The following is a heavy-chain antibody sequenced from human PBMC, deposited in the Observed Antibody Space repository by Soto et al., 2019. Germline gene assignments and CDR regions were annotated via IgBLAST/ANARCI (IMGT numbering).Heavy chain of an antibody. D-gene: IGHD6-6*01. Sequence: SQTLSLTCAISGDSVSSNSAAWNWIRQSPSRSLEWLGRTYYRSKCYNDYAVSVKSRITINPDTSKNQFSLQLNSVTPEDTAVYYCARDSYSSSSRWFDPWGQGTLVTVSS. CDR3: ARDSYSSSSRWFDP. V-gene: IGHV6-1*01. CDR1: GDSVSSNSAA. CDR2: TYYRSKCYN. J-gene: IGHJ5*02.